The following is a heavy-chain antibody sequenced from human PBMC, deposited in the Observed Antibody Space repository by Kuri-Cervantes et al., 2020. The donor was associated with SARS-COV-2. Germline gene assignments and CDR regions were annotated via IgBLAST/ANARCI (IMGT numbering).Heavy chain of an antibody. CDR2: ISGSGGST. CDR3: AKDLTPGVV. V-gene: IGHV3-23*01. Sequence: GGSLRLSCAASGFTVSDYGMHWVRQAPGKGLEWVSAISGSGGSTYYADSVKGRFTISRDNSKNTLYLQMNSLRAEDTAVYYCAKDLTPGVVWGQGTLVTVSS. CDR1: GFTVSDYG. J-gene: IGHJ4*02. D-gene: IGHD3-10*01.